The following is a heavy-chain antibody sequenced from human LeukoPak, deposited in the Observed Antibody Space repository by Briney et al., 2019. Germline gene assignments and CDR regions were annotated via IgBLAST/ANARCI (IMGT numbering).Heavy chain of an antibody. J-gene: IGHJ4*02. CDR1: GFTFSSYW. CDR2: IYHSGST. V-gene: IGHV4-4*02. Sequence: PGGSLRLSCAASGFTFSSYWMSWVRQPPGKGLEWIGYIYHSGSTYYNPSLKSRVTISVDRSKNQFSLKLSSVTAADTAVYYCARVRTLTVVVPAAMKPTSRHYFDYWGQGTLVTVSS. D-gene: IGHD2-2*01. CDR3: ARVRTLTVVVPAAMKPTSRHYFDY.